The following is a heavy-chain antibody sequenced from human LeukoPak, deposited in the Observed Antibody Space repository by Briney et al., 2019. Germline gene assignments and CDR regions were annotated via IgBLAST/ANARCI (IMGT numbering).Heavy chain of an antibody. CDR1: GFTFSSYA. D-gene: IGHD2-2*01. Sequence: GGSLTLSCAAPGFTFSSYAMNWVRQAPGKGLEWVSGTGSTGVSTFYADSVKGRFTVSRDNSKNTLSLQMNSLRAEDTAVYYCAKDPGVVPAHYFDYWGQGTLVTVSS. CDR3: AKDPGVVPAHYFDY. J-gene: IGHJ4*02. V-gene: IGHV3-23*01. CDR2: TGSTGVST.